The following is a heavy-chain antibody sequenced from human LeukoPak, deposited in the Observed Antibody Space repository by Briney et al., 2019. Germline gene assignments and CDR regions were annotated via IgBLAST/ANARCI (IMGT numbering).Heavy chain of an antibody. CDR1: GDSVSNNNAA. CDR3: SRDPIHYSGMYYMPSFDL. CDR2: TYYRSDWYY. D-gene: IGHD1-26*01. Sequence: SQTLSLTCALSGDSVSNNNAAWNWVRQSPSRGLEWLGRTYYRSDWYYDYAVAVKGRITINPDTSKNQFSLQLKSVTPEDTAIYYCSRDPIHYSGMYYMPSFDLWGQGTVVSVSS. J-gene: IGHJ3*01. V-gene: IGHV6-1*01.